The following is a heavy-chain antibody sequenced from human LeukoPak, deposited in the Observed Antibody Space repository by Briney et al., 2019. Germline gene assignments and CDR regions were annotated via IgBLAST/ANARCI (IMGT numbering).Heavy chain of an antibody. J-gene: IGHJ4*02. Sequence: ASVKVSCKASGYTFTSYDINWVRQATGQGLEWMGWMNPNSGNTGYARKFQGRVTMTRNTSISTAYMELSSLRSEDTAVYYCAYSEGSGNPFDYWGQGTLVTVSS. CDR2: MNPNSGNT. CDR3: AYSEGSGNPFDY. D-gene: IGHD3-10*01. V-gene: IGHV1-8*01. CDR1: GYTFTSYD.